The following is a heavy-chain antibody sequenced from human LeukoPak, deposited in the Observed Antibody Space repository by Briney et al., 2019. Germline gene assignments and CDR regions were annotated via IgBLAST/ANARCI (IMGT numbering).Heavy chain of an antibody. Sequence: GASVKVSCKASGYTFTSYGISWVRQAPGQGLEWMGWISAYNGNTNYAQKLQGRVTMTTDTSTSTAYMELRSLRSDDTAVYYCARGTGGYYYVGFPGVWYFDLWGRGTLVTVSS. D-gene: IGHD3-22*01. V-gene: IGHV1-18*01. CDR1: GYTFTSYG. J-gene: IGHJ2*01. CDR3: ARGTGGYYYVGFPGVWYFDL. CDR2: ISAYNGNT.